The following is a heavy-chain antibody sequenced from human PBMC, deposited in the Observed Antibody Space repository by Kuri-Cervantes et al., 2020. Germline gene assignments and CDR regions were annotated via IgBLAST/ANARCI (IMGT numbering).Heavy chain of an antibody. V-gene: IGHV3-23*01. CDR3: AKDPYYGSGSYYLPTHFEY. J-gene: IGHJ4*02. Sequence: GESLKISCASSGITFSRYAMSWVRQAPGKVLEWVSAISGSGGSTYYADSVKGRFTISRDNSKNTLYQQRNSMRAENTAVYYCAKDPYYGSGSYYLPTHFEYWGQGTLVTVSS. CDR2: ISGSGGST. D-gene: IGHD3-10*01. CDR1: GITFSRYA.